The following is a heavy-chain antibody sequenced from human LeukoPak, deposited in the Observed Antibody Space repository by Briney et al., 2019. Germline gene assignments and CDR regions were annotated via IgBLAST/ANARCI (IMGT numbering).Heavy chain of an antibody. V-gene: IGHV4-39*07. D-gene: IGHD3-16*01. CDR3: ARGHAAYQESLDY. CDR2: IYYSGST. CDR1: NSSISSYY. Sequence: PSETLSLTCTVSNSSISSYYWGWIRQPPGKGLEWIGSIYYSGSTYYNPSLKSRVTISVDTSKNQFSLKLSSVTAADTAVYYCARGHAAYQESLDYWGQGTLVTVSS. J-gene: IGHJ4*02.